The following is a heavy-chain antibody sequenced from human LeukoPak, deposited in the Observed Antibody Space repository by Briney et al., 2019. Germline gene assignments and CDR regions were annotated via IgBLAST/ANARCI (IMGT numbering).Heavy chain of an antibody. J-gene: IGHJ6*03. CDR1: GYTFTGYC. D-gene: IGHD6-19*01. CDR2: INPKSGGT. Sequence: ASVKVSCKASGYTFTGYCMHWVRQAPGQGLEWMGWINPKSGGTNYAQKFQGRVTMTRDTSISTTYMELSRLRSDDTAVYYCARTLFRFSVAGNYYYYYMDVWGKGTTVTISS. V-gene: IGHV1-2*02. CDR3: ARTLFRFSVAGNYYYYYMDV.